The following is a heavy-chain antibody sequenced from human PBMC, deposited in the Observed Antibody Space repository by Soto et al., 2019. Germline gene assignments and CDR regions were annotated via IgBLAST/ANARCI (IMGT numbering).Heavy chain of an antibody. CDR1: GYTFTNYD. CDR2: LNPGSGDT. CDR3: ARMASFGTLNWFDP. V-gene: IGHV1-8*01. J-gene: IGHJ5*02. D-gene: IGHD3-16*01. Sequence: QVQLVQSGAEISKPGASVRVSCKASGYTFTNYDVNWVRQVPGQGLEWMGWLNPGSGDTGYAQKFQGRVTMTRNTSIGTAYMELSSLRSGDTAIYYCARMASFGTLNWFDPWGQGTLVTVSS.